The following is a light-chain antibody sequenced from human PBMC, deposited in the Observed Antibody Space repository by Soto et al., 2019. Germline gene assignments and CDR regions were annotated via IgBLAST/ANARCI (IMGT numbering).Light chain of an antibody. CDR1: QSISSY. CDR2: AAS. J-gene: IGKJ3*01. CDR3: QQSYSTPIT. V-gene: IGKV1-39*01. Sequence: DIHMTQSPSSLSASVGDSVTITCRASQSISSYLNWYQQKQGKAPKILIYAASSLQSEVPSRFSGSGYGTDFNLTITSLQTEDFATYYCQQSYSTPITFGPGTKVDIK.